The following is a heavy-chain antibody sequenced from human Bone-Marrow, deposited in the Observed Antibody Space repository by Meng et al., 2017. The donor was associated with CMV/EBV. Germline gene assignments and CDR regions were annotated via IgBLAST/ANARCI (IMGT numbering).Heavy chain of an antibody. Sequence: ASVKVSCKASGYTFTSYGISWVRQAPGQGLEWMGWISAYNGNTNYARKLQGRVTMTTDTSTSTAYMELRSLRSDDTAVYYCAMIAARRRPMDNDAFDIWGQGTMVTVSS. CDR3: AMIAARRRPMDNDAFDI. CDR1: GYTFTSYG. CDR2: ISAYNGNT. J-gene: IGHJ3*02. D-gene: IGHD6-6*01. V-gene: IGHV1-18*01.